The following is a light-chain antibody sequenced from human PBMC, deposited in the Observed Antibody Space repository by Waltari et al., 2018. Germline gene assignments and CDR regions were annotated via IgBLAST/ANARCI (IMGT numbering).Light chain of an antibody. CDR2: GAS. Sequence: EIVLTQSPGTLSLSPGERATLSCRASQSVSSSYLAWYQQKPGQAPRLLIYGASSRATGIPDRFRGSGSGTDFTLTISRLEPEDFAVYYCQKYGSSSYTFGQGTKLEIK. CDR1: QSVSSSY. J-gene: IGKJ2*01. CDR3: QKYGSSSYT. V-gene: IGKV3-20*01.